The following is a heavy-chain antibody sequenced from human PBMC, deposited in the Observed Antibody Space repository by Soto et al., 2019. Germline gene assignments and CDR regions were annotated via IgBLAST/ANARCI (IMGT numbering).Heavy chain of an antibody. Sequence: PSETLSLTCAVNTGSFTGHFWGWIRQPPGKGLEWIGEINPTRGTNYNPSLKSRVAISIEMSTIQFSLALSSVTAADMAVYYCVRLQGYCITTGCYGHYAMDVWGQGTTVTVSS. CDR3: VRLQGYCITTGCYGHYAMDV. CDR1: TGSFTGHF. CDR2: INPTRGT. J-gene: IGHJ6*02. D-gene: IGHD2-2*01. V-gene: IGHV4-34*01.